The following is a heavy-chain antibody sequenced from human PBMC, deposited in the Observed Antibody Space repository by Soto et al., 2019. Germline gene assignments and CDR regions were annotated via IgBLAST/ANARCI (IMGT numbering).Heavy chain of an antibody. J-gene: IGHJ4*02. CDR2: IIPIFGTA. CDR1: GGTFSSYA. Sequence: SVKVSCKASGGTFSSYAISWVRQAPVQGLEWMGGIIPIFGTANYAQKFQGRVTITADESTSTAYMELSSLRSEDTAVYYCASLAPMIVPGGAFDTWGQGTLVTVSS. D-gene: IGHD3-22*01. CDR3: ASLAPMIVPGGAFDT. V-gene: IGHV1-69*13.